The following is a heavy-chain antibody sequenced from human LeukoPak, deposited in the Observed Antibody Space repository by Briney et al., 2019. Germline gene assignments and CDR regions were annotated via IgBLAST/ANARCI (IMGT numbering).Heavy chain of an antibody. D-gene: IGHD4-17*01. V-gene: IGHV3-21*01. J-gene: IGHJ4*02. Sequence: GGSLRLSCAASGFTFSSYSMNWVRQAPGKGLEWVSSISSSSYIYYADSVKGRFTISRDNAKNSLYLQMNSLRAEDTAVYYCARDRSLTTVIPPNYWGQGTLVTVSS. CDR3: ARDRSLTTVIPPNY. CDR1: GFTFSSYS. CDR2: ISSSSYI.